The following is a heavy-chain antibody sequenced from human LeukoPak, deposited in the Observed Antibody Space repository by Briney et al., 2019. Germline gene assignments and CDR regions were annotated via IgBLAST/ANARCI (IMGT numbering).Heavy chain of an antibody. J-gene: IGHJ6*03. V-gene: IGHV1-18*01. CDR1: GYTFTSYG. CDR3: ARIIPVAGTAETGYYYYMDV. Sequence: GASVKVSCKASGYTFTSYGISWVRQAPGQGLEWMGWISAYNGNTHYAQKLQGRVTMTTDTSTSTAYMELGSLRSDDTAVYYCARIIPVAGTAETGYYYYMDVWGKGTTVTVSS. CDR2: ISAYNGNT. D-gene: IGHD6-19*01.